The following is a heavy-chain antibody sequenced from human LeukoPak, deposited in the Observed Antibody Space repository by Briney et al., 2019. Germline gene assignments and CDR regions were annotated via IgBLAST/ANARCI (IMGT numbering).Heavy chain of an antibody. CDR2: ISSSGSTI. V-gene: IGHV3-48*03. D-gene: IGHD1-7*01. Sequence: GGSLRLSCAASGFTFSSYEMNWVRQAPGKGLEWVSYISSSGSTIYYADSVKGRFTISRDNAKNSLYLQMNSLRAEDTAVHYCARDGHLSGWNYYFDYWGQGTLVTVSS. J-gene: IGHJ4*02. CDR3: ARDGHLSGWNYYFDY. CDR1: GFTFSSYE.